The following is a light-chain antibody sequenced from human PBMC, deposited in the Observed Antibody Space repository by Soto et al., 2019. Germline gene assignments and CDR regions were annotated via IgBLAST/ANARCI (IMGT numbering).Light chain of an antibody. J-gene: IGLJ1*01. CDR1: SSDVGGYNY. Sequence: QSVLTQPPSASGSPGQSVTISCTGTSSDVGGYNYVSWYQQHPGKAPKLMIYDVSKRPSGVPDRFSGSKSGNTASLTVSGLQAEDEADYYCSSYTSTSTLYVFGPGTKLTVL. CDR2: DVS. V-gene: IGLV2-8*01. CDR3: SSYTSTSTLYV.